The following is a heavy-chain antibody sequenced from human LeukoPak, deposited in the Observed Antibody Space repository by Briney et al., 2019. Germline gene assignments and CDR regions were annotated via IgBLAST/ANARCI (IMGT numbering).Heavy chain of an antibody. J-gene: IGHJ4*02. CDR2: INPSGGSP. V-gene: IGHV1-46*01. Sequence: ASVKVSCKASGYTFTSYYMHWVRQAPGQGLEWMGIINPSGGSPSYAQKFQGRVTTTRDTSTSTVYMELSSLRSEDTAVYYCARDLAFAHCSGGSCYELDYWGQGTLVTVSS. D-gene: IGHD2-15*01. CDR1: GYTFTSYY. CDR3: ARDLAFAHCSGGSCYELDY.